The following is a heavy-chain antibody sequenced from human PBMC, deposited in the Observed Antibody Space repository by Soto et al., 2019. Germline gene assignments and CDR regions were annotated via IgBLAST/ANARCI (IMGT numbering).Heavy chain of an antibody. CDR1: GFTFGNYG. D-gene: IGHD1-26*01. V-gene: IGHV3-30*18. J-gene: IGHJ4*02. CDR2: TSYDGNNK. CDR3: AEGGGSARDFDY. Sequence: EVSLRLSCTGSGFTFGNYGMHWVRQAPGKGLEWVASTSYDGNNKYYADSLKGRFTISRDNSKKMVYLQMTSLGPEDTAVYYCAEGGGSARDFDYWGQGALVTVSS.